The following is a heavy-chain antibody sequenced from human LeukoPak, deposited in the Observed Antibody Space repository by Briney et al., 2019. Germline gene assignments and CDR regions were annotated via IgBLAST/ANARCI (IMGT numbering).Heavy chain of an antibody. D-gene: IGHD2-2*01. CDR2: IYYSGST. J-gene: IGHJ5*02. Sequence: SETLSLTCTVSGGSISSYYWSWIRQPPGKGLERIGYIYYSGSTNYNPSLKSRVTISVDTSTNQFSLKLSSVTAADTAVYYCAGGPIVVVPAYWFDPWGQGTLVTVSS. V-gene: IGHV4-59*01. CDR1: GGSISSYY. CDR3: AGGPIVVVPAYWFDP.